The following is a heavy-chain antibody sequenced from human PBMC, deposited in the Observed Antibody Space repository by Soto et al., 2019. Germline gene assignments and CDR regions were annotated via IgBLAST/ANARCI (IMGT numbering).Heavy chain of an antibody. V-gene: IGHV1-3*01. Sequence: ASVKVSCKASGYTFTSYAMHWVRQAPGQRLEWMGWINAGNGNTKYSQKFQGRVTITRDTSASTAYMELSSLRSEDTAVYYCARGLIWSGYYVYYYGMDVWGQGTTVTVSS. D-gene: IGHD3-3*01. CDR2: INAGNGNT. CDR1: GYTFTSYA. CDR3: ARGLIWSGYYVYYYGMDV. J-gene: IGHJ6*02.